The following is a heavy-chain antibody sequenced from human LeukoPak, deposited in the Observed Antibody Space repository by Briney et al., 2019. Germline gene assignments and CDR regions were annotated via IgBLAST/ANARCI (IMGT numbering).Heavy chain of an antibody. D-gene: IGHD4-11*01. CDR2: MSAYNDNT. V-gene: IGHV1-18*01. J-gene: IGHJ5*02. CDR3: ARGGYVTTWWFDP. Sequence: ASVKVSCKASGYTFTSYGISWVRQAPGQGLEGMGWMSAYNDNTNYAQKFQGRVTITTDTSTSTAYMELRSLRSDDTAVYYCARGGYVTTWWFDPWGQGTLVTVSS. CDR1: GYTFTSYG.